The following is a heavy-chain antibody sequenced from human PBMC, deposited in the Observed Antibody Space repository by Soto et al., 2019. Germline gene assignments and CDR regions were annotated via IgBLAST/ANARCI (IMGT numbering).Heavy chain of an antibody. CDR2: IYYSGST. CDR1: VGSISSGGYY. Sequence: TLSLTSTAPVGSISSGGYYWRWIRQHPGKGLEWIGYIYYSGSTYYNPSLKSRVTISVDTSKNQFSLKLSSVTAADTAVYYCARAHSGSYQSHFDYWGQGTLVTVSS. D-gene: IGHD1-26*01. J-gene: IGHJ4*02. CDR3: ARAHSGSYQSHFDY. V-gene: IGHV4-31*03.